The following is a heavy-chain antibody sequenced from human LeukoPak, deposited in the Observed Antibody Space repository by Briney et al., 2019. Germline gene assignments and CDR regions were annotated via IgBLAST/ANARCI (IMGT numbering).Heavy chain of an antibody. D-gene: IGHD3-9*01. CDR3: ARVVDYYFDY. J-gene: IGHJ4*02. Sequence: EPGGSLRLSCAVSGFTFSDYHMSWIRQAPGKGLEWVSYISSSSSYTNYADSVKGRFTISRDNAKNSLYLQMNSLRAEDTAVYYCARVVDYYFDYWGQGTLVTVSS. V-gene: IGHV3-11*06. CDR1: GFTFSDYH. CDR2: ISSSSSYT.